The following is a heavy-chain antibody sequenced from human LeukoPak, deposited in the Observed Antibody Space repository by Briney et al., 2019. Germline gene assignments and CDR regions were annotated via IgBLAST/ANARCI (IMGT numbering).Heavy chain of an antibody. D-gene: IGHD4-23*01. V-gene: IGHV4-30-2*01. CDR2: IYHSGST. Sequence: SETLSLTCAVSGGSISSGGYSWNWIRQPPGKGLEWIGYIYHSGSTYYNPSLKSRVTISVDRSKNQFSLKLSSVTAADTAVYYCARGHPGGKREYYFDYWGQGTLVTVSS. CDR1: GGSISSGGYS. CDR3: ARGHPGGKREYYFDY. J-gene: IGHJ4*02.